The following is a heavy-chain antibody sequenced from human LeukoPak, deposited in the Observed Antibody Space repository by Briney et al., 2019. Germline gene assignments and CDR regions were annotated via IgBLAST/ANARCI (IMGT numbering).Heavy chain of an antibody. D-gene: IGHD5-18*01. V-gene: IGHV1-69*01. Sequence: GGSLRLSCAASGFTFSSYAISWVRQAPGQGLEWMGGIIPIFGTANYAQKFQGRVTITADESTSTAYMELSSLRSEDTAVYYCADSPRGYSYGLNWFDPWGQGTLVTVSS. CDR2: IIPIFGTA. CDR3: ADSPRGYSYGLNWFDP. CDR1: GFTFSSYA. J-gene: IGHJ5*02.